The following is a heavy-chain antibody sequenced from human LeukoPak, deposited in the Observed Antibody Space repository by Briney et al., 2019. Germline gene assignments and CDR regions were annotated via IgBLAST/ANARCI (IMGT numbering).Heavy chain of an antibody. Sequence: PGGSLRLSCAASGFTFSSYAMSWVRQAPGKGLEWVSAISGSGGSTYYADSVKGRFTISRDNSKNTLYLQMNSLRAEDTAVYYCARLRLDHDSSGYYYFDYWGQGTLVTVSS. CDR1: GFTFSSYA. D-gene: IGHD3-22*01. J-gene: IGHJ4*02. CDR2: ISGSGGST. CDR3: ARLRLDHDSSGYYYFDY. V-gene: IGHV3-23*01.